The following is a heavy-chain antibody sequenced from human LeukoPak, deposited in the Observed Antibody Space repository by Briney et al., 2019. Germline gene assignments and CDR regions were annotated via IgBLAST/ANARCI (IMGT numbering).Heavy chain of an antibody. J-gene: IGHJ6*03. Sequence: GASVKVSCKASGYTFTSYDINWVRQATGQGLEWMGGIIPIFGTANYAQKFQGRVTITTDESTSTAYMELSSLRSEDTAVYYCARSDKAGAVASYYYYMDVWAKGPRSPSP. D-gene: IGHD6-19*01. CDR3: ARSDKAGAVASYYYYMDV. V-gene: IGHV1-69*05. CDR2: IIPIFGTA. CDR1: GYTFTSYD.